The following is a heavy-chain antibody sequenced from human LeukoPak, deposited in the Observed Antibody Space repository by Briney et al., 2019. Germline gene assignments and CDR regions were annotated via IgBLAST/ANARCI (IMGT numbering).Heavy chain of an antibody. J-gene: IGHJ4*02. Sequence: ASVKVSCKASGYTFTIYDINWVRQAPGQGPEWMGWMNPGSGNTGYAQRFQGRVTMTRDTSINTAYLELSSLTSDDTAVYYCAAHTYYYSAGSFAYWGQGTLVTVSS. D-gene: IGHD3-10*01. CDR2: MNPGSGNT. V-gene: IGHV1-8*01. CDR1: GYTFTIYD. CDR3: AAHTYYYSAGSFAY.